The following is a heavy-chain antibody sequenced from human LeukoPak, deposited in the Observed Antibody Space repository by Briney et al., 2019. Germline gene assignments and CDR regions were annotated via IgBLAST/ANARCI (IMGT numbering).Heavy chain of an antibody. CDR3: ARVMGGTDAFDI. D-gene: IGHD1-1*01. CDR1: GGSISSGDYY. Sequence: SQTLSLTCTVSGGSISSGDYYWSWIRQPPGKGLEWIGYIYYSGSTYYNPSLKSRVTISVDRSKNQFSLKLSSVTAADTAVYYCARVMGGTDAFDIWGQGTMVTVSS. J-gene: IGHJ3*02. V-gene: IGHV4-30-4*01. CDR2: IYYSGST.